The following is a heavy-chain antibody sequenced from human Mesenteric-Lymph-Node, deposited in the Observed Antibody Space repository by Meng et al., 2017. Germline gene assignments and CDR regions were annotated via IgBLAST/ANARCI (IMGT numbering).Heavy chain of an antibody. Sequence: SETLSLTCTVSGGSISGSYWSWIRQSPGKGLQWIGYIYSSGSTDYNPSLKSRVSMSVDTSKNQFSLKLNSVTSEDTAVYHCARGSTGNYDDWGKG. CDR3: ARGSTGNYDD. D-gene: IGHD4-11*01. J-gene: IGHJ4*02. CDR1: GGSISGSY. CDR2: IYSSGST. V-gene: IGHV4-59*01.